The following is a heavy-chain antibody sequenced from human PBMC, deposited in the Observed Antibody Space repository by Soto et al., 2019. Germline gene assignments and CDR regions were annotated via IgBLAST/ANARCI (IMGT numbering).Heavy chain of an antibody. J-gene: IGHJ6*02. V-gene: IGHV1-69*13. CDR1: GGTFSSYA. D-gene: IGHD4-4*01. Sequence: GASVKVSCKASGGTFSSYAISWVRQAPGQGLEWMGGIIPIFGTANYAQKFQGRVTITADESTSTAYMELSSLRSEDTAVYYCARASRGRLTTKVGATFGMDVWAQGTRVTVS. CDR2: IIPIFGTA. CDR3: ARASRGRLTTKVGATFGMDV.